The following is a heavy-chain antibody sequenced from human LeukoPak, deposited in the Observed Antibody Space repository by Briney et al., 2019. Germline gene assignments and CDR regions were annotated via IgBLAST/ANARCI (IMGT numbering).Heavy chain of an antibody. CDR3: AKAMDLGYCSSTSCCGDYFDY. D-gene: IGHD2-2*01. CDR1: EFSVGSNY. V-gene: IGHV3-66*01. J-gene: IGHJ4*02. CDR2: IYSGGST. Sequence: PGGSLRLSCAASEFSVGSNYMTWVRQAPGKGLEWVSLIYSGGSTYYADSVKGRFTISRDKSKNTLYLQMNSLRAEDTAVYFCAKAMDLGYCSSTSCCGDYFDYWGQGTRVTVSS.